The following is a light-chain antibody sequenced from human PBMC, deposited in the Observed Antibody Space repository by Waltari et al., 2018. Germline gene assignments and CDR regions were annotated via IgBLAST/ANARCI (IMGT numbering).Light chain of an antibody. CDR3: QSYDNNLNVV. V-gene: IGLV1-40*01. Sequence: QSVLTQPPSVSGAPGQRVTISCTGNSFNIGAGYDVHWYRQLPGTAPKLLIYSNINRPSGVPDRISGSKSGTSASLAITGLQAEDEADYYCQSYDNNLNVVFGGGTKLTVL. J-gene: IGLJ2*01. CDR1: SFNIGAGYD. CDR2: SNI.